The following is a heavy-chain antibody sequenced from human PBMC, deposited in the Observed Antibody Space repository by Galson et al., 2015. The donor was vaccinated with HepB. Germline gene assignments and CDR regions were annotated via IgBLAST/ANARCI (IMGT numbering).Heavy chain of an antibody. CDR1: GYTFSSYG. V-gene: IGHV1-18*01. D-gene: IGHD3-3*01. CDR3: ARSESFRDDYWSGDYTKYYYYMDV. J-gene: IGHJ6*03. Sequence: SVKVSCKASGYTFSSYGITWVRQAPGQGLEWMGWISGYNGITSYAHKVEGRVTMITDISTSTAYMELRSLRSDDTAVYYCARSESFRDDYWSGDYTKYYYYMDVWGKGTTVTVSS. CDR2: ISGYNGIT.